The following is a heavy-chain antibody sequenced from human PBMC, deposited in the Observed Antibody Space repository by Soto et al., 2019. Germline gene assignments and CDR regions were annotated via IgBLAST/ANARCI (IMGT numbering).Heavy chain of an antibody. Sequence: TLSLTCTVSGGSISSGGYYWSWIRQHPGKGLEWIGYIYYSGSTYYNPSLMSRVTISVDTSKNQFSLKLSSVTAADTAVYYCARVSAAAGTAAFDIWGQGTMVTVSS. CDR3: ARVSAAAGTAAFDI. D-gene: IGHD6-13*01. V-gene: IGHV4-31*03. J-gene: IGHJ3*02. CDR2: IYYSGST. CDR1: GGSISSGGYY.